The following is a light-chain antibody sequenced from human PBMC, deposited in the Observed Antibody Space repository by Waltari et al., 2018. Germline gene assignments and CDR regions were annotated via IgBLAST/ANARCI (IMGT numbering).Light chain of an antibody. CDR3: QQYNIYSLLT. J-gene: IGKJ4*01. CDR2: KAS. Sequence: DIQMTQSPSTLSPPVGDRFPITCRPSQRISKWLAWYQQKPRKDPKRLIYKASTLESGVPSRFSGSGSGTEFTLTISSLQPDDFATYYCQQYNIYSLLTFGGGTKVEIK. V-gene: IGKV1-5*03. CDR1: QRISKW.